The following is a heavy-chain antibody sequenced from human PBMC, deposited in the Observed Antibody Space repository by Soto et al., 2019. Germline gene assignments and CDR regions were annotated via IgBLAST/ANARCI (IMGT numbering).Heavy chain of an antibody. J-gene: IGHJ4*02. CDR1: GFTFSSYA. V-gene: IGHV3-23*01. CDR2: ISGSGGTT. Sequence: EVQLLESGGGLARPGGALRLCCTASGFTFSSYAMTWVRQAPGKGLAWVSGISGSGGTTHYADAVKGRFTVSRDNSNNPSCLPMNSISVEDTGVYYCARGQGIVMFPVPVGIVNRPKPTGFDYWGQGRLVTVST. CDR3: ARGQGIVMFPVPVGIVNRPKPTGFDY. D-gene: IGHD2-15*01.